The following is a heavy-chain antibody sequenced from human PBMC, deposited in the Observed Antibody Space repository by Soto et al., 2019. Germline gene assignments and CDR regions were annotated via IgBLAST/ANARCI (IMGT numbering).Heavy chain of an antibody. D-gene: IGHD3-3*01. CDR2: IYYSGST. CDR3: ARRIYDFWSGGDWLDP. CDR1: GGSISSSSYY. J-gene: IGHJ5*02. Sequence: SETLSLTCTVSGGSISSSSYYWGWIRQPPGKGLEWIGSIYYSGSTYYNPSLKSRVTISVDTSKNQFSLKLSSVTAADTAVYYCARRIYDFWSGGDWLDPWGQGTLVTVSS. V-gene: IGHV4-39*01.